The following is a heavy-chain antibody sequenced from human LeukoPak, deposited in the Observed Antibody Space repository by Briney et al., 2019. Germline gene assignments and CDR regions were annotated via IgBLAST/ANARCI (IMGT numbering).Heavy chain of an antibody. CDR2: IRSKAYGGTT. Sequence: GRSLRLSCTASGFTFGDYAMSWVRQAPGKGLEWVGFIRSKAYGGTTEYAASVKGRFTISRDDSKSIAYLQMNSLKTEDTAVYYCTTDDQYYYDSSGYYWVDYWGQGTLVTVSS. J-gene: IGHJ4*02. D-gene: IGHD3-22*01. CDR1: GFTFGDYA. CDR3: TTDDQYYYDSSGYYWVDY. V-gene: IGHV3-49*04.